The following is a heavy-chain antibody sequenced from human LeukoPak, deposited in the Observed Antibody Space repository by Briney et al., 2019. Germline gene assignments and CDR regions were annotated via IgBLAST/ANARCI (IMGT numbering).Heavy chain of an antibody. D-gene: IGHD3-3*01. CDR2: INHSGST. Sequence: PSETLSLTCAVYGGSFSGYYWSWIRQPPGKGLEWIGEINHSGSTKYTPSLKSRVTISVDTSKNQFSLKLNSVTAADTAVYYCAKGFERNYDFWSGYYGDYWGQGTLVTVSS. CDR3: AKGFERNYDFWSGYYGDY. J-gene: IGHJ4*02. V-gene: IGHV4-34*01. CDR1: GGSFSGYY.